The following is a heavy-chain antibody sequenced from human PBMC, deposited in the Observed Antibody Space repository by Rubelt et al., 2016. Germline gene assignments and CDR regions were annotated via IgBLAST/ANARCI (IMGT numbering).Heavy chain of an antibody. CDR1: GYTFTSYY. J-gene: IGHJ4*02. CDR2: INPSGGRK. Sequence: QVQPVQSGAEVKKPGASVKVSCKASGYTFTSYYMHWVRQAPGQGLEWMGIINPSGGRKSYAQKFQGRVTMTRDTSTSTVYMERSSLRSEDTAVYYCARAASTVTTLLDLGYWGQGTLVTVSS. V-gene: IGHV1-46*01. D-gene: IGHD4-17*01. CDR3: ARAASTVTTLLDLGY.